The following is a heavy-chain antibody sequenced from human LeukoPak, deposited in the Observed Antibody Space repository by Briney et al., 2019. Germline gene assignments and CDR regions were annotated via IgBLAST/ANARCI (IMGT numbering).Heavy chain of an antibody. J-gene: IGHJ4*02. CDR1: GFTFSSYA. D-gene: IGHD3-22*01. CDR2: ISYDGSNK. V-gene: IGHV3-30*04. CDR3: ARGSSGYQTPYYFDY. Sequence: GGSLRLSCAASGFTFSSYAMHWVRQAPGKGLEWVAVISYDGSNKYYADSVKGRFTISRDNSKNTLYLQMNSLRAEDTAVYYCARGSSGYQTPYYFDYWGQGTLVTVSS.